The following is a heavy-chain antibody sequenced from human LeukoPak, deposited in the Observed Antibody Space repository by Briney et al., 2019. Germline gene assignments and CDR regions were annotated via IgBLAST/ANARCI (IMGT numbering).Heavy chain of an antibody. V-gene: IGHV1-18*01. CDR1: GYIFTSYG. Sequence: AAVTVSCTASGYIFTSYGINWVRQAPGQGLEWMGWISAYNANTNYAQKLQGGVTMTTDTSTSTAYMELRSLTSDDTAVYYCARDSIPGAHYDFWTSDHFDYWGQGTLVTVSS. J-gene: IGHJ4*02. CDR2: ISAYNANT. D-gene: IGHD3-3*01. CDR3: ARDSIPGAHYDFWTSDHFDY.